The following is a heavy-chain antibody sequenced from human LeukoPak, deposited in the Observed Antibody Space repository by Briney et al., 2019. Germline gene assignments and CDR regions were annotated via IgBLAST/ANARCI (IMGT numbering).Heavy chain of an antibody. J-gene: IGHJ4*02. CDR3: ARGLGWPFFDY. V-gene: IGHV6-1*01. CDR2: TYYRSKWYN. D-gene: IGHD2-15*01. Sequence: SQTLSLTCSISGDSVSRTNIAWNWIRQSQSRGLEWLGRTYYRSKWYNDYAESVKSRIIINPDTSKNQFSLQLNSVTPEDTAVYWCARGLGWPFFDYWGQGTLVTVSS. CDR1: GDSVSRTNIA.